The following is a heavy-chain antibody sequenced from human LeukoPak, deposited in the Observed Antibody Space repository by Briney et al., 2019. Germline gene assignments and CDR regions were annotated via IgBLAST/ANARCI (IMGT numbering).Heavy chain of an antibody. V-gene: IGHV3-48*04. CDR1: GFTFSSYS. CDR3: ARDGPHDYPTQYYFDY. J-gene: IGHJ4*02. CDR2: ISSSSSTI. Sequence: GGSLRLSCAASGFTFSSYSMNWVRQAPGKGLEWVSYISSSSSTIYYADSVKGRFTISRDNAKNSLYLQMNSLRAEDTAVYYCARDGPHDYPTQYYFDYWGQGTLVTVSS. D-gene: IGHD4-11*01.